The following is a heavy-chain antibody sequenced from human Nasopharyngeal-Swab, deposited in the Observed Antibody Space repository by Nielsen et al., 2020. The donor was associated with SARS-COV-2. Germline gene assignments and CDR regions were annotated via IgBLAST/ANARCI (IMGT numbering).Heavy chain of an antibody. J-gene: IGHJ2*01. Sequence: ASVKVSCKASGGTFSSYAISWVRQAPGQGLEWMGRINPNSGGTNYAQKFQGRVAMTRDTSISTAYMELSRLRSDDTAVYYCARDRNYDILTGYVASGDWYFDLWGRGTLVTVSS. V-gene: IGHV1-2*06. CDR2: INPNSGGT. D-gene: IGHD3-9*01. CDR3: ARDRNYDILTGYVASGDWYFDL. CDR1: GGTFSSYA.